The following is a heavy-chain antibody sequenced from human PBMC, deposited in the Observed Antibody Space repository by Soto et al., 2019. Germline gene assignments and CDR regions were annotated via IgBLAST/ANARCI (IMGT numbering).Heavy chain of an antibody. CDR1: GFTFSNAW. Sequence: GCLRLSCAASGFTFSNAWMTWVRQAPGKGLEWIGRIKSKTDGETTDYAAPVKGRFTISRDDSTNTLYLQMSSLKTEDTAFYYCTRGAPSGTFYDYWGQGTLVTVSS. CDR2: IKSKTDGETT. J-gene: IGHJ4*02. D-gene: IGHD6-13*01. CDR3: TRGAPSGTFYDY. V-gene: IGHV3-15*01.